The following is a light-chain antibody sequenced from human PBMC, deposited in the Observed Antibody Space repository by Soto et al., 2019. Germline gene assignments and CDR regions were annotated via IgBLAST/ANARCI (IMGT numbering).Light chain of an antibody. CDR1: QSVLYSSNNKNY. CDR3: QQYSRSRP. V-gene: IGKV4-1*01. Sequence: DIVMTQSPDSLAVSLGERATINCKSSQSVLYSSNNKNYLAWYQQKPGQPPKLLIYWASTRESGVPDRFTGSGSGTDFTLAISSLQAEDVAGYYCQQYSRSRPFGQGPKVQSK. J-gene: IGKJ1*01. CDR2: WAS.